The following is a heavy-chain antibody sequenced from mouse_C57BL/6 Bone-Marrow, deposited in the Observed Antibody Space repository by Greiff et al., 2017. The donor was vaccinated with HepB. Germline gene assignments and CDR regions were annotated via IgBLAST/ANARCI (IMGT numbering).Heavy chain of an antibody. J-gene: IGHJ1*03. D-gene: IGHD1-1*01. Sequence: VQLQQSGPELVKPGASVKISCKASGYTFTDYYMNWVKQSHGKSLEWIGDINPNNGGTSYNQKFKGKATLTVDKSSSTAYMELRSLTSEDSAVYDCARPVVAETFYFDVWGTGTTVTVSS. CDR1: GYTFTDYY. CDR3: ARPVVAETFYFDV. CDR2: INPNNGGT. V-gene: IGHV1-26*01.